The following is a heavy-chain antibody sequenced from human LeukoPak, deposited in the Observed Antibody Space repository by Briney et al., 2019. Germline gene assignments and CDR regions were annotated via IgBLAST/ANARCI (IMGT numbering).Heavy chain of an antibody. D-gene: IGHD3-10*01. J-gene: IGHJ4*02. CDR2: ISGSGGST. CDR3: AKPVYRGGSY. CDR1: GFTFSSYS. Sequence: GGSLRLSCAASGFTFSSYSMNWVRQAPGKGLEWVSAISGSGGSTYYADSVKGRFTISRDNSKNTLYLQMNSLRAEDTAVYYCAKPVYRGGSYWGQGTLVTVSS. V-gene: IGHV3-23*01.